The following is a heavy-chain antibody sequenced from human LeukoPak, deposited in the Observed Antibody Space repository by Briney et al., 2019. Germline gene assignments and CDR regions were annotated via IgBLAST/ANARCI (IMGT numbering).Heavy chain of an antibody. D-gene: IGHD1-26*01. CDR2: TYYRSKWYN. J-gene: IGHJ3*02. Sequence: SQTLSLTFAISGDSVSSNSAAWNWIRQSPSRGLEWLGSTYYRSKWYNDYAVSVKSRITINPDTSKNQFSLQLNSVTPEDTAVYYCARGGIWSKWVVAFDIWGQGTMVTVSS. CDR1: GDSVSSNSAA. CDR3: ARGGIWSKWVVAFDI. V-gene: IGHV6-1*01.